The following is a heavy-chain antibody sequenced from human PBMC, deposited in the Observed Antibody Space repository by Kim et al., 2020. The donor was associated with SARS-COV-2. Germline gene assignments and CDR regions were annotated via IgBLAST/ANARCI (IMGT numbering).Heavy chain of an antibody. V-gene: IGHV3-48*03. CDR3: ARVQDQIFDY. CDR2: TI. J-gene: IGHJ4*02. Sequence: TIHYSDSVKGRFTISSNNAKNSLYLQMNSLRAEETAGYYCARVQDQIFDYWGQGTLVTVSS.